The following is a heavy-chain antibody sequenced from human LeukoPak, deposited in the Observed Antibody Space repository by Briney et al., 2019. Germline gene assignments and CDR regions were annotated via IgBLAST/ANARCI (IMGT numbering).Heavy chain of an antibody. Sequence: SETLSLTCTVSGDSVNSGAYYWSWLRQPAGKGLEWIGRIYTSGSTNYNPSLKSRVTISVDTSKNQFSLKLSSVTAADTAVYYCARHPQSRYCSGGSCYSPAYYYMDVWGKGTTVTISS. CDR1: GDSVNSGAYY. CDR2: IYTSGST. J-gene: IGHJ6*03. V-gene: IGHV4-61*02. D-gene: IGHD2-15*01. CDR3: ARHPQSRYCSGGSCYSPAYYYMDV.